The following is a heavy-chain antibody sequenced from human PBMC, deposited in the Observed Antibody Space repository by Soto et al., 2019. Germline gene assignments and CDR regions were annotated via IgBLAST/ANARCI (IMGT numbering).Heavy chain of an antibody. V-gene: IGHV3-53*04. D-gene: IGHD3-10*01. CDR2: IYSGGST. CDR1: GFTVSSNY. J-gene: IGHJ3*02. Sequence: EVQLVESGGGLVQPGGSLRLSCAASGFTVSSNYMSWVRQAPGKGLEWVSVIYSGGSTYYADSVKGRFTISRHNSKNPLYLQMNSLRAEDTAVYYCARDKKGDGSGSYYAFDIWGQGTMVTVSS. CDR3: ARDKKGDGSGSYYAFDI.